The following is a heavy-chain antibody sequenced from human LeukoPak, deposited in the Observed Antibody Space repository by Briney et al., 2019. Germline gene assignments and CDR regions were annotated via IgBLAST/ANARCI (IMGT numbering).Heavy chain of an antibody. Sequence: SETLSLTSTVSGGSISSSGYYWGWIRQPPGKGLEWIGNIFYSGSTYYNSSLKSRVIISLDASKNQFSLKLSSVTAADTAVYYCARDGRAYDHWGQGTLVTVSS. CDR1: GGSISSSGYY. V-gene: IGHV4-39*07. CDR2: IFYSGST. D-gene: IGHD3-16*01. CDR3: ARDGRAYDH. J-gene: IGHJ4*02.